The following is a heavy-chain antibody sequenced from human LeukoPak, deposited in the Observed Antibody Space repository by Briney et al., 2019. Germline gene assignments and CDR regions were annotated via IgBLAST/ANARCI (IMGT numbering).Heavy chain of an antibody. CDR2: ISGGGVTT. Sequence: GGSLRLSCAASGFTFSNYAMSWVRQAPGKGLEWVSTISGGGVTTYYVDSVKGRFTISRDNSKNTLYLQMNSLRAEDTAIFYCAKESPHFDYWGQGTLVTVSS. CDR3: AKESPHFDY. J-gene: IGHJ4*02. CDR1: GFTFSNYA. V-gene: IGHV3-23*01.